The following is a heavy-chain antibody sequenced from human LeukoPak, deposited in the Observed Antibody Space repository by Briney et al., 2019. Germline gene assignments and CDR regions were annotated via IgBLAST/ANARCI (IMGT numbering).Heavy chain of an antibody. D-gene: IGHD3-10*01. J-gene: IGHJ3*02. CDR3: AKSNGYGLVDI. Sequence: SETLSLTCTVSGASISNYYWNWIRQPPGKGLEWIGYIYYSGTTNYNPSLKSRVSMSVDTSKNQFSLKLSSVTAADTAVYYCAKSNGYGLVDIRGQGTMVTVSS. CDR1: GASISNYY. V-gene: IGHV4-59*01. CDR2: IYYSGTT.